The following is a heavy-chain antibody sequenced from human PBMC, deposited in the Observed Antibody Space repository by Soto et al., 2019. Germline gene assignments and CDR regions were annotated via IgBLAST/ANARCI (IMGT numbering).Heavy chain of an antibody. CDR3: AKDGRKLGSPHDY. Sequence: GSLRLSCAASGFTFSSYAMSWVRQAPGKGLEWVSAISGSGGSTYYADSVKGRFTISRDNSKNTLYLQMNSLGAEDTAVYYCAKDGRKLGSPHDYWGQGTLVTVSS. CDR2: ISGSGGST. D-gene: IGHD1-26*01. CDR1: GFTFSSYA. J-gene: IGHJ4*02. V-gene: IGHV3-23*01.